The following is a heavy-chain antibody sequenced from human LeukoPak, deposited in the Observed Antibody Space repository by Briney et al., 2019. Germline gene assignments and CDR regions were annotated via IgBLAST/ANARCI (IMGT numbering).Heavy chain of an antibody. CDR2: IYYDGSNI. CDR3: ARDWKTNSFDY. CDR1: EFTFTTYG. V-gene: IGHV3-33*01. Sequence: GRSLTLSCAASEFTFTTYGMHWVRQAPGKGLEWVAFIYYDGSNIYYADYVKGRFTISRDISKNTLYLQMDSLRAEDTAIYYCARDWKTNSFDYWGQGTLVTVSS. D-gene: IGHD1-1*01. J-gene: IGHJ4*02.